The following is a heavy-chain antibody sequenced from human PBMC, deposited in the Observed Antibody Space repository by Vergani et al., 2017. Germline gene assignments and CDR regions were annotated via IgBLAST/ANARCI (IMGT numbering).Heavy chain of an antibody. D-gene: IGHD2-21*01. V-gene: IGHV3-23*01. J-gene: IGHJ4*02. CDR1: GFTFNIYA. CDR3: ADLYGDDGFSPF. CDR2: ISGQNFRT. Sequence: EVRLLESGGGLVQPGGSLRLSCAASGFTFNIYAMSWVRQAPGKGLEWVSGISGQNFRTHYADSVKGRFTISRDDSKNTVYLQINSLRAEDTAFYYCADLYGDDGFSPFWGQGTLVTVSS.